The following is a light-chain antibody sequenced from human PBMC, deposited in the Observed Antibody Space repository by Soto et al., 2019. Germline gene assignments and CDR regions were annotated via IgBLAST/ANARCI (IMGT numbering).Light chain of an antibody. CDR2: AAS. V-gene: IGKV1-39*01. CDR3: HQGYKNTHT. Sequence: DIQMTQSPSSLSASVGDRVTITCRASQGVSAYLLWYQQRQGRAPKLLIYAASNLLSGVPSRFSDSGSGTNIKFSISSLQPEDDATYYCHQGYKNTHTFGQGTKLE. CDR1: QGVSAY. J-gene: IGKJ2*01.